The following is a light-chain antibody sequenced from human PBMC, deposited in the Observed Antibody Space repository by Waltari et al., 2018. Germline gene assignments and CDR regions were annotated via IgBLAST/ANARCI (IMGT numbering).Light chain of an antibody. J-gene: IGLJ2*01. CDR1: SSNLGKNA. CDR2: YDD. V-gene: IGLV1-36*01. CDR3: ASWDDSLNGVV. Sequence: QSVLTQPPSVSEAPRQRVTISCSGRSSNLGKNAVNWFQQPPGKAPKLLIFYDDLWPSGVSARFSGSKSGTSASLAISGLQSEDEADYYCASWDDSLNGVVFGGGTKLTVL.